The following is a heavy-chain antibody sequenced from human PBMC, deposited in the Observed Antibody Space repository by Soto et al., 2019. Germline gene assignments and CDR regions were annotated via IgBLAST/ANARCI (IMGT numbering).Heavy chain of an antibody. CDR2: IIPIFGTA. D-gene: IGHD5-12*01. CDR1: GGTFSSNA. J-gene: IGHJ4*02. V-gene: IGHV1-69*13. CDR3: ARVGYSGYDLTLPFDY. Sequence: GASVKVSCKASGGTFSSNAISWVRQAPGQGLEWMGGIIPIFGTANYAQKFQGRVTITADESTSTAYMELSSLRSEDTAVYYCARVGYSGYDLTLPFDYWGQGTLVTVSS.